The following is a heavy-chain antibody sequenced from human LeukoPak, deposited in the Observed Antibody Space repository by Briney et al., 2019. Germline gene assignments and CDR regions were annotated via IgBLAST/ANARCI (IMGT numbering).Heavy chain of an antibody. CDR3: AKDGEGFYYYYYMDV. CDR2: ISGSGGST. D-gene: IGHD7-27*01. V-gene: IGHV3-23*01. CDR1: GFTFSSYA. Sequence: GGSLRLSCAASGFTFSSYAMSWVRQAPGKGLEWVSAISGSGGSTYYADSMKGRFTISRDNSKNTLYLQMNSLRAEDTAVYYCAKDGEGFYYYYYMDVWGKGTTVTVSS. J-gene: IGHJ6*03.